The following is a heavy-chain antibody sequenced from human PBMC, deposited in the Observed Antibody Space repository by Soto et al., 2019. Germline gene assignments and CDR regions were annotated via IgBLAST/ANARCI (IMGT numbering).Heavy chain of an antibody. D-gene: IGHD1-26*01. CDR1: GFTFSSYW. J-gene: IGHJ6*02. CDR3: ARDRGWELRRIFYYYYGMDV. Sequence: GGSLRLSCAASGFTFSSYWMSWVRQAPGKGLEWVANIKQDGSEKYYVDSVKGRFTISRDNAKNSLYLQMNSLRAEDTAVYYCARDRGWELRRIFYYYYGMDVWGQGTTVTVSS. CDR2: IKQDGSEK. V-gene: IGHV3-7*05.